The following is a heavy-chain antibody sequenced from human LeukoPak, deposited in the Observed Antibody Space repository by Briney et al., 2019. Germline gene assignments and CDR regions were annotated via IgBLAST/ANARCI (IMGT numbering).Heavy chain of an antibody. CDR1: GYTFTSYD. CDR3: ARGLDYYGSGSYYTWFDP. V-gene: IGHV1-8*01. D-gene: IGHD3-10*01. CDR2: MNPNSGST. Sequence: ASVKVSCKASGYTFTSYDINWVRQATGQGLEWMGWMNPNSGSTGYAQKFQGRVAMTRNTSISTAYMELSSLRSEDTAVYYCARGLDYYGSGSYYTWFDPWGQGTLVTVSS. J-gene: IGHJ5*02.